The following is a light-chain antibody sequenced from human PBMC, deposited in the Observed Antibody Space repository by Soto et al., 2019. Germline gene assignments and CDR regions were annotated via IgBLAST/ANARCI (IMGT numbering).Light chain of an antibody. Sequence: EIVLTPSPGPLSLSPRERATVSRRASQSVSSSYLAWYQQKPGQAPRLLIYGASSRATGIPGRFSGSGSGTDFTLTISRLEPEDFAVYYCQQYGSSSITFGQGTRLEN. V-gene: IGKV3-20*01. CDR1: QSVSSSY. CDR3: QQYGSSSIT. CDR2: GAS. J-gene: IGKJ5*01.